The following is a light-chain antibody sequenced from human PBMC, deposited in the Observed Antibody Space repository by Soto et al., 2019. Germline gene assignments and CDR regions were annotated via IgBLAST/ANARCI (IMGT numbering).Light chain of an antibody. CDR2: DAS. CDR1: QTLRRTY. Sequence: EILLMHSPGTLSLSPGDRATLSPRASQTLRRTYIAWYQQKPGQAPRLLIYDASNRATGIPARFSGSGSGREFTLTISSLQSEDFAVYYCQQRSNWPAPFGQGTKVDIK. V-gene: IGKV3-11*02. J-gene: IGKJ1*01. CDR3: QQRSNWPAP.